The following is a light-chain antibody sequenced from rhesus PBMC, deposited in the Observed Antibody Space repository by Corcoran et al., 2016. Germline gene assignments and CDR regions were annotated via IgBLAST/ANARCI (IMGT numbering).Light chain of an antibody. V-gene: IGLV2S7*01. CDR3: CSYTTSYTYM. CDR1: SSDVGGYNY. CDR2: EVS. Sequence: QSAPTQPPSVSGSPGQSVTISCTGTSSDVGGYNYVSWYQQHPGKAPKLMIYEVSKRPSGVSDRFSGSKSGNTASLTISGLQAEDGADYYCCSYTTSYTYMFGAGTRLTVL. J-gene: IGLJ1*01.